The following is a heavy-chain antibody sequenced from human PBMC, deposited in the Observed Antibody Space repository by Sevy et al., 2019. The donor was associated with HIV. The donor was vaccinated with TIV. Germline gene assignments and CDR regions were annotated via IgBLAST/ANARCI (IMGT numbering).Heavy chain of an antibody. J-gene: IGHJ4*02. CDR3: ATHAGIAAAGRVFDY. D-gene: IGHD6-13*01. CDR2: IRNKAASYTT. CDR1: GFTFSDHY. Sequence: GGSLRLSCAASGFTFSDHYMECVRQAPGKGLEWVGRIRNKAASYTTEFAASVKGRFTISGDDFKNSLYLLMNSLKTGETAVYYCATHAGIAAAGRVFDYWGQGTLVTVS. V-gene: IGHV3-72*01.